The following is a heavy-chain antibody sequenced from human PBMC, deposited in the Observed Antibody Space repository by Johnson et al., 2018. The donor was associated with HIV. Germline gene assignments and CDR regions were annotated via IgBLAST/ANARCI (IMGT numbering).Heavy chain of an antibody. Sequence: QVQLVESGGGVVQPGRSLRLSCAASGFTFSSYAMHWVRQAPGKGLEWVAVISYDGSNKYYADSVKGRFTISRDNSKNTLYLQMNSLSAEDTAVYYCARGGYYDSKPYDAFDIWGQGTMVTVSS. CDR2: ISYDGSNK. D-gene: IGHD3-22*01. V-gene: IGHV3-30-3*01. J-gene: IGHJ3*02. CDR1: GFTFSSYA. CDR3: ARGGYYDSKPYDAFDI.